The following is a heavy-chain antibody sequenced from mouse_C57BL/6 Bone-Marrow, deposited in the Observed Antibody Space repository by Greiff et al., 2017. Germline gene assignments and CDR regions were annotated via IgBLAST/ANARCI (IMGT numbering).Heavy chain of an antibody. CDR1: GYSFTGYY. CDR2: INPSTGGT. D-gene: IGHD1-1*01. J-gene: IGHJ2*01. Sequence: VQLKQSGPELVKPGASVKISCKASGYSFTGYYMNWVKQSPEKSLEWIGEINPSTGGTTYNQKFKAKATLTVDKSSSTAYMQLMSLTSEDSAVYYCARCAYGHYCNYWGQGTTLTVSA. CDR3: ARCAYGHYCNY. V-gene: IGHV1-42*01.